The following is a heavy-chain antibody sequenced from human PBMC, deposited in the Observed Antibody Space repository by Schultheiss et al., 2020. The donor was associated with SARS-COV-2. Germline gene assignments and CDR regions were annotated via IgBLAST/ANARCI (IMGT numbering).Heavy chain of an antibody. CDR3: AGVITMIVVVNPKLNWFDP. CDR1: GGSITSGDSY. J-gene: IGHJ5*02. D-gene: IGHD3-22*01. Sequence: SETLSLTCTVSGGSITSGDSYWSWIRQSPGKGLEWIGYIYYSGSTYYNPSLKSRVTISVDTSKNQFSLKLSSVTAADTAVYYCAGVITMIVVVNPKLNWFDPWGQGTLVTVSS. V-gene: IGHV4-30-4*01. CDR2: IYYSGST.